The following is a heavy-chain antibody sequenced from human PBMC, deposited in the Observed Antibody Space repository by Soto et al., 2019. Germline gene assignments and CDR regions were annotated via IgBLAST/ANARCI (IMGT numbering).Heavy chain of an antibody. CDR2: ISSSSSYI. CDR3: ARGLLSIAVAGSHAFDI. D-gene: IGHD6-19*01. Sequence: GGSLRLSCAASGFTFSSYSMNWVRQAPGKGLEWVSSISSSSSYIYYADSVKGRFTISRDNAKNSLYLQMNSLRAEDTAVYYCARGLLSIAVAGSHAFDIWGQGTMVTVSS. J-gene: IGHJ3*02. CDR1: GFTFSSYS. V-gene: IGHV3-21*01.